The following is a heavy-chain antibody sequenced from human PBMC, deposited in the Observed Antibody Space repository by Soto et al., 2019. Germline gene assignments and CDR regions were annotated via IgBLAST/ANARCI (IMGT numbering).Heavy chain of an antibody. CDR1: GFTFDDYG. CDR2: INWNGGST. V-gene: IGHV3-20*01. CDR3: ARDEGGVVAGTGGSSDYMDV. D-gene: IGHD6-19*01. J-gene: IGHJ6*03. Sequence: GGSLRLSCAASGFTFDDYGMSWVRQAPGKGLEWVSGINWNGGSTGYADSVKGRFTISRDNAKNSLDLQMNSLRAEDTALYHCARDEGGVVAGTGGSSDYMDVWGKGTTVTVSS.